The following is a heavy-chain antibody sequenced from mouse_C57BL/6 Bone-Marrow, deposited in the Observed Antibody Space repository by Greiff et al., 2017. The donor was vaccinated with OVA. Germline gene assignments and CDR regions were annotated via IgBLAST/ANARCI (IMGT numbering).Heavy chain of an antibody. D-gene: IGHD2-2*01. CDR1: GYTFTEYT. CDR2: FYPGSGSI. V-gene: IGHV1-62-2*01. Sequence: SGAELVKPGASVKLSCKASGYTFTEYTIHWVKQRSGQGLEWIGWFYPGSGSIKYNEKFKDKATLTADKSSSTAYMELSRSTSEDSAVYFGARHDPTDYGYSHFDYWGQGTTLTVSS. CDR3: ARHDPTDYGYSHFDY. J-gene: IGHJ2*01.